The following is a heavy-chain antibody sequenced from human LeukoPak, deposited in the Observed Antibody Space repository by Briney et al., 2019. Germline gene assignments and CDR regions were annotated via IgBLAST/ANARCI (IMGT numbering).Heavy chain of an antibody. D-gene: IGHD6-13*01. CDR2: MNPNSGNT. J-gene: IGHJ4*02. CDR1: GYTFTSYD. V-gene: IGHV1-8*03. CDR3: ARLHSSSWYLYYFDY. Sequence: GASVKVSCKASGYTFTSYDINWVRQATGQGLEWMRWMNPNSGNTGYAQKFQGRVTITRNTSISTAYMELSSLRSEDTAVYYCARLHSSSWYLYYFDYWGQGTLVTVSS.